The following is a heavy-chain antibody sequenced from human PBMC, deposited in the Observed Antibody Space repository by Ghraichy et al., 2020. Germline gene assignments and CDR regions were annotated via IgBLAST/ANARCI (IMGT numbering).Heavy chain of an antibody. J-gene: IGHJ1*01. V-gene: IGHV3-23*01. Sequence: GGSLRLSCAASGFTFSSYAMSWVRQAPGKGLEWVSAISGSGGSTYYADSVKGRFTISRDNSKNTLYLQMNSLRAEDTAVYYCAILPRGSSSWYGGDGYFQHWGQGTLVTVSS. CDR2: ISGSGGST. CDR3: AILPRGSSSWYGGDGYFQH. D-gene: IGHD6-13*01. CDR1: GFTFSSYA.